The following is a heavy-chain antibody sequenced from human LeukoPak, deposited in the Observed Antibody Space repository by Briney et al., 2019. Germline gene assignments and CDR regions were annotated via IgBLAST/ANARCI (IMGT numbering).Heavy chain of an antibody. CDR2: IYYSGST. CDR1: GDSISTYY. D-gene: IGHD5-12*01. J-gene: IGHJ4*02. Sequence: PSETLSLTCTVSGDSISTYYWSWIRQPPGKGLEWIGYIYYSGSTNYNPSLKSRVTISVDTSKNQFSLKLSSVTAADTAVYYCARGEIASGYDWGFDYWGQGTLVTVSS. V-gene: IGHV4-59*01. CDR3: ARGEIASGYDWGFDY.